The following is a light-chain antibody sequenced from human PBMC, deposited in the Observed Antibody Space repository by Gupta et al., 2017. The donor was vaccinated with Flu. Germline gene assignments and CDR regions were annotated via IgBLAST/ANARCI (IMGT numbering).Light chain of an antibody. V-gene: IGKV1-5*03. CDR1: QSISSW. CDR2: KAS. J-gene: IGKJ2*01. Sequence: PSTLSASVGDRVSITVLASQSISSWLAWYQQKPGKAPKLLIYKASRVESGVPSRFSGSGSGTEFTLTISSLQPDDFATYYCQQYNSSPYTFGQGTKLELK. CDR3: QQYNSSPYT.